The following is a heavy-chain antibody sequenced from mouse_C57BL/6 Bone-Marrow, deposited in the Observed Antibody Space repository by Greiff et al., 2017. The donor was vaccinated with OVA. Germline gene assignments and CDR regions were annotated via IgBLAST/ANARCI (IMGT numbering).Heavy chain of an antibody. J-gene: IGHJ2*01. CDR3: TTWGFITTVVDY. CDR2: IDPENGDT. D-gene: IGHD1-1*01. CDR1: GFNIKDDY. V-gene: IGHV14-4*01. Sequence: EVQLQESGAELVRPGASVKLSCTASGFNIKDDYMHWVKQRPEQGLEWIGWIDPENGDTESASKFQGKATITADTSSNTAYLQLSSLTSEDTAVYYCTTWGFITTVVDYWGQGTTLTVSS.